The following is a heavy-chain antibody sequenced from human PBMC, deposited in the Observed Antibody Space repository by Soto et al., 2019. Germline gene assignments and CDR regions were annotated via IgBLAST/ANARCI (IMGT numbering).Heavy chain of an antibody. V-gene: IGHV3-64*07. J-gene: IGHJ4*02. CDR1: GFTFSHSS. Sequence: EVRLVESGGDLVQPGGSLRVSCVASGFTFSHSSMHWVRQVPGKGLEFVAAISNDGAKTYYADSVKGRFIISRDNSKNTVYLQMGSLRAEDMAVYYCTRPGSYFNEDVVYWCQGALVTVSS. D-gene: IGHD3-10*01. CDR3: TRPGSYFNEDVVY. CDR2: ISNDGAKT.